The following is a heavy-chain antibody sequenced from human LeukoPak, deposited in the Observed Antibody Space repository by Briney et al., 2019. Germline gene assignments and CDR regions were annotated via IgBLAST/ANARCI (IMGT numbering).Heavy chain of an antibody. Sequence: ASVKVSCKDSGYTFTNYGISWVRQAPGQGLEWMGWISAYNGNTNYAQNLQGRVTMTVDTSTSTAYMELRSLRSDDTAVYYCARARRISMIVVVRDPFDIWGQGTMVTVSS. CDR3: ARARRISMIVVVRDPFDI. V-gene: IGHV1-18*01. CDR1: GYTFTNYG. D-gene: IGHD3-22*01. CDR2: ISAYNGNT. J-gene: IGHJ3*02.